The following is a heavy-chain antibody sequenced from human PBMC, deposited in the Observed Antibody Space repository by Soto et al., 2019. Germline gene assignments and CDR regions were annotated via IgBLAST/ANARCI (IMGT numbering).Heavy chain of an antibody. D-gene: IGHD3-10*01. CDR3: ARLQYYGSGSYYKPFHYYYGIDV. CDR2: INHSGST. Sequence: SETLSLTCAVYGGSFSGYYWSWIRQPPGKGLEWIGEINHSGSTNYNPSLKSRVTISVDTSKNQFSLKLSSVTAADTSVYYCARLQYYGSGSYYKPFHYYYGIDVWGQGTTVTVSS. J-gene: IGHJ6*02. V-gene: IGHV4-34*01. CDR1: GGSFSGYY.